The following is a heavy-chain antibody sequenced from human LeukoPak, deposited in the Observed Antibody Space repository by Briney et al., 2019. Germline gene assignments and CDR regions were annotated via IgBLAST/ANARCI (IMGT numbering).Heavy chain of an antibody. Sequence: GGSLRLSCAASGFTFSSYNMNWVRQAPGKGLEWVSSITSSSSYIYYADSVKGRFTISRDNAKNSLYLQMDSLRVEDTAVYYCARPRWGLLLPDYWGQGTLVTVSS. CDR1: GFTFSSYN. J-gene: IGHJ4*02. D-gene: IGHD2-21*02. CDR3: ARPRWGLLLPDY. CDR2: ITSSSSYI. V-gene: IGHV3-21*06.